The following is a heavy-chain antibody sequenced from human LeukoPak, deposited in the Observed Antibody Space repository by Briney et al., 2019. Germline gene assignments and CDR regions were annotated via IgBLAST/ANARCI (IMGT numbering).Heavy chain of an antibody. D-gene: IGHD3-22*01. CDR2: IYYSGST. CDR3: ASAHYYDSSGYSLGDAFDI. Sequence: SETLSLTCTVSGGSISSSSYYWGWIRQPPGKGLEWIGSIYYSGSTYYNPSLKSRVTISVDASKNQFSLKLSSVTAADTAVYYCASAHYYDSSGYSLGDAFDIWGQGTMVTVSS. CDR1: GGSISSSSYY. J-gene: IGHJ3*02. V-gene: IGHV4-39*01.